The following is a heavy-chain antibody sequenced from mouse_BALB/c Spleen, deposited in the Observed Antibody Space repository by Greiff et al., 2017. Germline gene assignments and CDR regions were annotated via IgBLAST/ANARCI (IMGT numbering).Heavy chain of an antibody. CDR1: GFTFSSYT. CDR3: ARHYYGSSHYYAMDY. CDR2: ISNGGGST. J-gene: IGHJ4*01. Sequence: EVMLVESGGGLVQPGGSLKLSCAASGFTFSSYTMSWVRQTPEKRLEWVAYISNGGGSTYYPDTVKGRFTISRDNAKNTLYLQMSSLKSEDTAMYYGARHYYGSSHYYAMDYWGQGTSVTVSS. D-gene: IGHD1-1*01. V-gene: IGHV5-12-2*01.